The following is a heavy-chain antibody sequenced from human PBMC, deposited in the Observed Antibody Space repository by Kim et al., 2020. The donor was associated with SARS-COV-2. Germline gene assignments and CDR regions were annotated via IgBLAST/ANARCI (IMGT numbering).Heavy chain of an antibody. CDR3: AKDLHYDSAMDV. J-gene: IGHJ6*02. V-gene: IGHV3-23*03. D-gene: IGHD3-22*01. Sequence: HYADSVRGRFTISRDTYRNTLYLELNSLSAEDTALYYCAKDLHYDSAMDVWGQGATVTVSS.